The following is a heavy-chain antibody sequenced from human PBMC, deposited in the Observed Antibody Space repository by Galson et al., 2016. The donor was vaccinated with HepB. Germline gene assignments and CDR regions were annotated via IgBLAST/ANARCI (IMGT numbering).Heavy chain of an antibody. CDR1: GFTFRSYW. CDR2: INQDGSVK. D-gene: IGHD6-13*01. Sequence: SLRLSCAASGFTFRSYWMNWVRQAPGKGLEWVANINQDGSVKAYMSSGRGRFTISRDNAKSSVFLQMNSLRADDTALYYCVRTRVYSAAGTHYEAFDNWGQGTMVTVSS. CDR3: VRTRVYSAAGTHYEAFDN. V-gene: IGHV3-7*01. J-gene: IGHJ3*02.